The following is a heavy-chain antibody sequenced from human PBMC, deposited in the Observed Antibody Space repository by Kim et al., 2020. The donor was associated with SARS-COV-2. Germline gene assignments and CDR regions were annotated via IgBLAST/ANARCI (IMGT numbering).Heavy chain of an antibody. J-gene: IGHJ5*02. Sequence: ASVKVSCKASGYTFTSYAMNWVRQAPGQGLEWMGWINTNTGNPTYAQGFTGRFVFSLDTSVSTAYLQISSLKAEDTAVYYCARVIYRSGYYNWFDPWGQGTLVTVSS. CDR3: ARVIYRSGYYNWFDP. D-gene: IGHD3-22*01. CDR1: GYTFTSYA. V-gene: IGHV7-4-1*02. CDR2: INTNTGNP.